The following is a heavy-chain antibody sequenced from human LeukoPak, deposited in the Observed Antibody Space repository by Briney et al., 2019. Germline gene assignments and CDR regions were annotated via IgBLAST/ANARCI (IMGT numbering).Heavy chain of an antibody. Sequence: ASVKVSCKASGYTFTSYGISWVRQAPGQRLEWMGWISAYNGNTSYAQKLQGRVTMTTDTSTSTAYMELRSLRSDDTAVYYCARVRLMGVVVVAGENDYWGQGTLVTASS. V-gene: IGHV1-18*01. CDR2: ISAYNGNT. D-gene: IGHD2-15*01. CDR3: ARVRLMGVVVVAGENDY. J-gene: IGHJ4*02. CDR1: GYTFTSYG.